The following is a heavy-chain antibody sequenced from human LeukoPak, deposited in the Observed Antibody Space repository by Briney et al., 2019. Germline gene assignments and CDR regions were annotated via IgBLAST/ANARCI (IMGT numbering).Heavy chain of an antibody. V-gene: IGHV1-2*02. CDR2: INPNSGGT. CDR3: ARGGEYSSKECDY. J-gene: IGHJ4*02. Sequence: ASVKVSCKASGYTFTGYYMHWVRQAPGQGLEWMGWINPNSGGTNYAQKFQGRVTMTRDTSISTAYMELSRLRSDNTAVYYCARGGEYSSKECDYWGQGTLVTVS. D-gene: IGHD6-6*01. CDR1: GYTFTGYY.